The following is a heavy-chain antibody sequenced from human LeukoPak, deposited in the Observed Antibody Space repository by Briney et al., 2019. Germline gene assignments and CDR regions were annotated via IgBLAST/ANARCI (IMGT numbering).Heavy chain of an antibody. Sequence: SETLSLTCAVSGDSISNSNWWSWVRQPPGKGLEWIGYIFHTGSTNYNPSLKSRVTISVDKSKNQFSLRLISVTAADTAVYYCARLGSGSYYDSRGQFDYWGQGTLVTVSS. V-gene: IGHV4-4*02. CDR2: IFHTGST. D-gene: IGHD1-26*01. CDR1: GDSISNSNW. CDR3: ARLGSGSYYDSRGQFDY. J-gene: IGHJ4*02.